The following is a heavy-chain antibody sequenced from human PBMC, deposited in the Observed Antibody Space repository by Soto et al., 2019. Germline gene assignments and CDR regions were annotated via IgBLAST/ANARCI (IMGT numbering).Heavy chain of an antibody. CDR1: GGTFSSYA. Sequence: QVQLVQSGAEVKKPGSSVKVSCKASGGTFSSYAISWVRQAPGQGLEWMGKIIPMFGTPNYAQKFQGRVTITADKSTSTAYMELSSLISEDTAVYYCARLPHSGSYDYYGMDVWGQGTTVTVSS. CDR2: IIPMFGTP. D-gene: IGHD6-6*01. CDR3: ARLPHSGSYDYYGMDV. V-gene: IGHV1-69*06. J-gene: IGHJ6*02.